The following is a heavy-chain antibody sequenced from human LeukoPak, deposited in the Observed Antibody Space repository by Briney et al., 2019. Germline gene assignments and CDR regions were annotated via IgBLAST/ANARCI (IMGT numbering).Heavy chain of an antibody. V-gene: IGHV4-61*02. D-gene: IGHD3-10*01. CDR3: VSAKFLVRGVSWFDP. J-gene: IGHJ5*02. Sequence: SETLSLTCTVSGGSISSGSYYWSWIRQPAGKGLEWIGRINTSGSTNYNPSLKSRVSISVDTSKNQFSLKLTSVTAADTAVYYCVSAKFLVRGVSWFDPWGQGTLVTVSS. CDR1: GGSISSGSYY. CDR2: INTSGST.